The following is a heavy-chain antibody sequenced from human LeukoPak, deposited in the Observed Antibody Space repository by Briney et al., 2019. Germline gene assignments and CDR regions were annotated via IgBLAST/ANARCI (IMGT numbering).Heavy chain of an antibody. J-gene: IGHJ4*02. Sequence: PGGSLRLSCAASGFTFSDYYMSWIRQAPGKGLEWIAYISSSGSSIQYAESVRGRFTISRDNAKTSLYLQMNCLRAEDTSVYYCARSPQWELPDYWGQGTLVTVSS. CDR3: ARSPQWELPDY. D-gene: IGHD1-26*01. CDR2: ISSSGSSI. V-gene: IGHV3-11*04. CDR1: GFTFSDYY.